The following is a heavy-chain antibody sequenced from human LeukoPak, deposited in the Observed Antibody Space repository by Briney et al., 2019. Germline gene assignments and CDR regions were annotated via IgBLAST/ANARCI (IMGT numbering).Heavy chain of an antibody. Sequence: SETLSHTCSVSDDSITMYYWSWIRQPPGKGLEWIGYIYYSGSTNYNPSLKSRVTISVDTSKNQFSLKLSSVTAADTAVYYCARVLVRGAAGFDPWGQGTLVTVSS. CDR2: IYYSGST. V-gene: IGHV4-59*01. D-gene: IGHD3-10*01. J-gene: IGHJ5*02. CDR3: ARVLVRGAAGFDP. CDR1: DDSITMYY.